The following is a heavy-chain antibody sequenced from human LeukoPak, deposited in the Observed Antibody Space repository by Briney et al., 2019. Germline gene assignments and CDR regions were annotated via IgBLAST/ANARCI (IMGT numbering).Heavy chain of an antibody. J-gene: IGHJ3*02. Sequence: ASVKVSCKASGGTFSSYPISWVRQAPGQGLEWMGGIIPIFGSTNYAQKFQGRVTITADESTSTAYLELSSLRFEDTAVYYCARGSAMIVVVWDAFDIWGQGTMVTVSS. CDR1: GGTFSSYP. CDR3: ARGSAMIVVVWDAFDI. D-gene: IGHD3-22*01. V-gene: IGHV1-69*13. CDR2: IIPIFGST.